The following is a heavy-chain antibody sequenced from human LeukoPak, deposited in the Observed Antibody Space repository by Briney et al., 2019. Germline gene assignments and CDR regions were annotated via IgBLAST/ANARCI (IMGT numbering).Heavy chain of an antibody. V-gene: IGHV4-34*01. CDR2: INHSGST. J-gene: IGHJ4*02. CDR1: GGSFSGYY. CDR3: ARGRYYYDSSGYYYILFDY. D-gene: IGHD3-22*01. Sequence: PSETLSPTCAVYGGSFSGYYWSWIRQPPGKGLEWIGEINHSGSTNYNPSLKSRVTISVDTSKSQFSLKLSSVTAADTAVYYCARGRYYYDSSGYYYILFDYWGQGTLVTVSS.